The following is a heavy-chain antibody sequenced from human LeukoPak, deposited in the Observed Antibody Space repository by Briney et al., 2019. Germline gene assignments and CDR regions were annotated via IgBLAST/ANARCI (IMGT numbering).Heavy chain of an antibody. CDR2: TYYSGST. V-gene: IGHV4-39*07. CDR3: ARGPDDAFDI. Sequence: PSETLSLTCTVSGGSISSSTYYWGWIRQPPGKGLEWIGSTYYSGSTYYNPSLKSRVTMSVDTSKNQFSLKLSSVTAADTAVYYCARGPDDAFDIWGQGTMVTVSS. CDR1: GGSISSSTYY. J-gene: IGHJ3*02.